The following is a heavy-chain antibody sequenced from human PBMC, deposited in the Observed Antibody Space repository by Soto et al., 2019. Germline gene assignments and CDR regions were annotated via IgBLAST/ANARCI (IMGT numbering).Heavy chain of an antibody. Sequence: GGSLRLSCAASGFTFSSYAMSWVRQAPGKGLEGVSAISGSGGSTYYADSVKGRFTISRDNSKNTLYLQMNSLRAEDTAVYYCAKDLRVEVLRFLEWLHQDYYYYGMDVWGQGTTVTVSS. V-gene: IGHV3-23*01. J-gene: IGHJ6*02. CDR3: AKDLRVEVLRFLEWLHQDYYYYGMDV. CDR1: GFTFSSYA. CDR2: ISGSGGST. D-gene: IGHD3-3*01.